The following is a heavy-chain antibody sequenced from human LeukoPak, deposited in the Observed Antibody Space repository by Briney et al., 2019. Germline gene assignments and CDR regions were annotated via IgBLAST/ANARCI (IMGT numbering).Heavy chain of an antibody. D-gene: IGHD4-17*01. CDR3: ASGYLGRAGTTDRLDY. Sequence: ASVKVSCKASGYTFTNYGISWVRQAPGQGLEWMGWISTYNGNTNYAQKLQGRVTMTTDTSTSTAYMELRRLRSDDTAVYYCASGYLGRAGTTDRLDYWGQGTLVTVSS. CDR2: ISTYNGNT. V-gene: IGHV1-18*01. CDR1: GYTFTNYG. J-gene: IGHJ4*02.